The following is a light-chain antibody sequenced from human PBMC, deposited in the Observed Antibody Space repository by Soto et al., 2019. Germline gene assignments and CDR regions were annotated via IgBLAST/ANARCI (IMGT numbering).Light chain of an antibody. CDR1: TRDVGGYNY. CDR3: TSYGGANTLG. V-gene: IGLV2-8*01. Sequence: QSALTQPPSASGSPGQSVTISSTGTTRDVGGYNYVSWYQKHPGKAPKLMIFEVSARPSGVPERFSGAKSGNTASLIVSGLQAEDEADYYCTSYGGANTLGFGGGTKLTVL. CDR2: EVS. J-gene: IGLJ2*01.